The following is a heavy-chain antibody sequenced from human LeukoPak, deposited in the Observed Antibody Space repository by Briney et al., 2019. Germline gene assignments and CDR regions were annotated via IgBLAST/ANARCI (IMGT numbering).Heavy chain of an antibody. V-gene: IGHV3-23*01. Sequence: PGGSLRLSCAVSGITLSNYGMSWVRQAPGQGLEWVAGLSDSGGNTKYADSVKGRFTISRDNPKNTLYLHMNSLRAEDTAVYFCAKRGVVIRVILVGFHKEAYYFDSWGQGALVTVSS. J-gene: IGHJ4*02. D-gene: IGHD3-22*01. CDR3: AKRGVVIRVILVGFHKEAYYFDS. CDR1: GITLSNYG. CDR2: LSDSGGNT.